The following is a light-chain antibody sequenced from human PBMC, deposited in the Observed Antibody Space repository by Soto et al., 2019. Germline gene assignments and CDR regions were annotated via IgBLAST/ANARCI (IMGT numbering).Light chain of an antibody. CDR1: SSDVGTYNL. J-gene: IGLJ1*01. CDR2: EVT. CDR3: CSYAGSSAYV. Sequence: QSALTQPASVSGSPGQSITISCTGTSSDVGTYNLVSWYQQYPGKAPKLMIYEVTKRPSGVSNRFSGSKSGNTASLTISGLQAEYEAGYSCCSYAGSSAYVFGTGTKVTVL. V-gene: IGLV2-23*02.